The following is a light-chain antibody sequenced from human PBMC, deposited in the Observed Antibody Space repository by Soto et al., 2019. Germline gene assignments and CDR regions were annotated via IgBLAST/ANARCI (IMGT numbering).Light chain of an antibody. V-gene: IGLV2-14*01. CDR2: EVS. Sequence: QSALTQPASVSGSPGQSITISCTGTSSDVGNYKFVSWYQQHPGKVPKLLIYEVSNRPSGISNRFSGSKSGNTASLTFSGLQAEDEADYSCSAYTITNPVLFGGGTKVTVL. CDR1: SSDVGNYKF. CDR3: SAYTITNPVL. J-gene: IGLJ2*01.